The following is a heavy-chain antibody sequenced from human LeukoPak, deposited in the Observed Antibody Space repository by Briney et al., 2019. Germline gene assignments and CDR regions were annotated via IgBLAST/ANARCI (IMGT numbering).Heavy chain of an antibody. J-gene: IGHJ4*02. D-gene: IGHD5-18*01. CDR2: IYYSGST. V-gene: IGHV4-59*12. CDR1: GGSISSYY. Sequence: PSETLSLTCTVSGGSISSYYWSWIRQPPGKGLEWIGYIYYSGSTNYNPSLKSRVTISVDTSKNQFSLKLSSVTAADTAVYYCASGYSYGYVSNLFDYWGQGTLVTVSS. CDR3: ASGYSYGYVSNLFDY.